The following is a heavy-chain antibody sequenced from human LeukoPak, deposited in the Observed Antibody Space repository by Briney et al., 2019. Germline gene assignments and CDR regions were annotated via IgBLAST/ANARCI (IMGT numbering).Heavy chain of an antibody. CDR3: AKGPLPRVDY. V-gene: IGHV3-23*01. Sequence: GGSLRLSCAASGITFSSYSRNWVRQSPGKGLEWVSTISGSGVSTYYADSVKGRFTISRDNSKNTLYLQMNSLRAEDTAVYYCAKGPLPRVDYWGQGTLVTVSS. CDR1: GITFSSYS. CDR2: ISGSGVST. J-gene: IGHJ4*02.